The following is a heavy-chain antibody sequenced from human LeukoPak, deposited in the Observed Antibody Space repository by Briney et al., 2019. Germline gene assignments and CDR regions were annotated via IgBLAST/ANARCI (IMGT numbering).Heavy chain of an antibody. J-gene: IGHJ4*02. CDR2: ISGSGGST. V-gene: IGHV3-23*01. CDR1: GFTLSSYA. D-gene: IGHD7-27*01. Sequence: AGESLRLSCAASGFTLSSYAMSWVRQAPGKGLEWVSAISGSGGSTYYAVSVKGRFTISRDNSKNTLYLQMNSLRAEDTAVYYCARARPPKLGLDYWGQGALVTVSS. CDR3: ARARPPKLGLDY.